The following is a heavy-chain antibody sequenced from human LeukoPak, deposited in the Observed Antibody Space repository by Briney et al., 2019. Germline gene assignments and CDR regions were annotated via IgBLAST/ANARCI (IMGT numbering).Heavy chain of an antibody. CDR2: MSPNSGNT. CDR1: GYTFTDYE. Sequence: GASVKVSCKTSGYTFTDYEINWVREATGQGLEWMGWMSPNSGNTAYAQNFQGRVTMTTNTSIRTAYMELSNLRSEDTAVYYCARSSYYYGSGSHTRFGFWGQGTLVTVSS. V-gene: IGHV1-8*01. CDR3: ARSSYYYGSGSHTRFGF. D-gene: IGHD3-10*01. J-gene: IGHJ4*02.